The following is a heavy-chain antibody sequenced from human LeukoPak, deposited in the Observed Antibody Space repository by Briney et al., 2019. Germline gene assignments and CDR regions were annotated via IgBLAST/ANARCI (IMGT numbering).Heavy chain of an antibody. Sequence: LGGSLRLSCAASGFTFSSFAMDWVRQAPGKGLEWVSAISNSGAGTYYADSVKGRFTISRDNSKNTLYLQMNSLKAEDTAVYYCAKRNVGAADYWGQGTLVTVSS. V-gene: IGHV3-23*01. J-gene: IGHJ4*02. CDR1: GFTFSSFA. CDR2: ISNSGAGT. D-gene: IGHD1-26*01. CDR3: AKRNVGAADY.